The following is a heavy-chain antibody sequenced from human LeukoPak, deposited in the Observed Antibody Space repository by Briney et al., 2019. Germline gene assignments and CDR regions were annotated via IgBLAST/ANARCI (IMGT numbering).Heavy chain of an antibody. CDR3: ATTDLYGSGSYYGDY. CDR2: IKQDGSEK. J-gene: IGHJ4*02. V-gene: IGHV3-7*01. CDR1: GFTFSSSR. Sequence: GGSLRLSCAASGFTFSSSRMSWVRRAPGKGREWVANIKQDGSEKYYVDSVKGRFTISRDNAKNSLYLQMNSLRAEDTAVYYCATTDLYGSGSYYGDYWGQGTLVTVSS. D-gene: IGHD3-10*01.